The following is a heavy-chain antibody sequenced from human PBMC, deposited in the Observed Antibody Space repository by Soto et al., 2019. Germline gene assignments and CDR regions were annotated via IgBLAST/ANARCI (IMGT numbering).Heavy chain of an antibody. CDR1: GGSISSSSYY. Sequence: SETLSLTCTVSGGSISSSSYYWGWIRQPPGKGLEWIGSIYYSGSTYYNPSLKSRVTISVDTSKNQFSLKLSSVTAADTAVYYCAREGWSAEFSFDIWGQGTMVTVSS. CDR3: AREGWSAEFSFDI. CDR2: IYYSGST. J-gene: IGHJ3*02. D-gene: IGHD2-15*01. V-gene: IGHV4-39*02.